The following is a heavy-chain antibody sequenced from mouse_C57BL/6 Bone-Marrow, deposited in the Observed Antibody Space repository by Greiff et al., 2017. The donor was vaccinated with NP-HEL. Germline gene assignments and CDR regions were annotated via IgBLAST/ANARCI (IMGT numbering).Heavy chain of an antibody. Sequence: EVQLVESEGGLVQPGSSMKLSCTTSGFTFSDYYMAWVRQVPEKGLDWVANINYDGSSTYYLDSLKSRFIISRDNAKNILYLQMSSLKSEDTATYYCAREGGLRRRTYAMDYWGRGTSVTVSS. CDR2: INYDGSST. V-gene: IGHV5-16*01. D-gene: IGHD2-4*01. CDR1: GFTFSDYY. CDR3: AREGGLRRRTYAMDY. J-gene: IGHJ4*01.